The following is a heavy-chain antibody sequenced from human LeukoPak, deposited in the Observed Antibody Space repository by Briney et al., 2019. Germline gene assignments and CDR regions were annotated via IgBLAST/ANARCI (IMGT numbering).Heavy chain of an antibody. J-gene: IGHJ1*01. CDR1: GYTFTGYY. D-gene: IGHD2-2*02. CDR2: INPNSGGT. V-gene: IGHV1-2*02. CDR3: ARGGSTSCYRCAEYFQH. Sequence: ASVKVSCKASGYTFTGYYMHWVRQAPGQGLEWMGWINPNSGGTNYAQKFQGRVTMTRDTSISTAYMELSRLRSEDTAVYYCARGGSTSCYRCAEYFQHWGQGTLVTVSS.